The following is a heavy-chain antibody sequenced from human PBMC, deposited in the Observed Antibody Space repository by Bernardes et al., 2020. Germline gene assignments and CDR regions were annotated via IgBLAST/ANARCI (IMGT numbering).Heavy chain of an antibody. CDR1: GFTFSSYG. J-gene: IGHJ3*02. D-gene: IGHD3-3*01. CDR3: AKDGRSGYFADAFDI. Sequence: GGSLRLSCAASGFTFSSYGMHWVRQAPGKGLEWVAVITYDGSNKYYADSVKGRFTISRDNSKNTLYLQMNSLRAEDTAVYYCAKDGRSGYFADAFDIWGQGTMVTVSS. CDR2: ITYDGSNK. V-gene: IGHV3-30*18.